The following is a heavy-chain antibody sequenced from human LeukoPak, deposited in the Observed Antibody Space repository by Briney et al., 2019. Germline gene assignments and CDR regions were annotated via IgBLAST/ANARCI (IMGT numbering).Heavy chain of an antibody. D-gene: IGHD1-26*01. CDR2: IYYSGST. CDR3: ARVGGSSHYYYYYMDV. Sequence: PSETLSLTCTVSGGSISSSSYYWGWIRQPPGKGLEWIGSIYYSGSTYYNPSLKSRVTISVDTSKNQFSLKLSSVTAADTAVYYCARVGGSSHYYYYYMDVWGKGTTVTVSS. J-gene: IGHJ6*03. V-gene: IGHV4-39*07. CDR1: GGSISSSSYY.